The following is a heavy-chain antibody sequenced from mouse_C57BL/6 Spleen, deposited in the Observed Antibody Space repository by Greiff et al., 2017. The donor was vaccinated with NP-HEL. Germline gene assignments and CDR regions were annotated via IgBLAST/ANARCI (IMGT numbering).Heavy chain of an antibody. CDR2: IRLKSDNYAT. V-gene: IGHV6-3*01. Sequence: EVKLEESGGGLVQPGGSMKLSCVASGFTFSNYWMNWVRQSPEKGLEWVAQIRLKSDNYATHYAESVKGRFTISRDDSKSSVYLQMNNLRAEDTGIYYCTGPYDYDSLYFDYWGQGTTLTVSS. CDR1: GFTFSNYW. J-gene: IGHJ2*01. CDR3: TGPYDYDSLYFDY. D-gene: IGHD2-4*01.